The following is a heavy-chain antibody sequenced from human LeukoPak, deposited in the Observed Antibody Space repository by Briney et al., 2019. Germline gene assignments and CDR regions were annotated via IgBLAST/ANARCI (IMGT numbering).Heavy chain of an antibody. CDR3: TTAEKNWDSYYYYYYMDV. Sequence: PGGSLRLSCAASGFTFSNAWMSWVRQAPGKGLEWVGRIKSKTDGGTTDYAAPVKGRFTISRDDSKNTLYLQMNSLKTEDTAVYYCTTAEKNWDSYYYYYYMDVWGKGTTVTVSS. CDR1: GFTFSNAW. D-gene: IGHD7-27*01. CDR2: IKSKTDGGTT. J-gene: IGHJ6*03. V-gene: IGHV3-15*01.